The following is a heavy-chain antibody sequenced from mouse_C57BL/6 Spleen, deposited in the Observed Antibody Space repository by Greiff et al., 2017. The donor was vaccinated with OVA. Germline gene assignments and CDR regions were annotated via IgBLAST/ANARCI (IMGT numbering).Heavy chain of an antibody. D-gene: IGHD1-1*01. V-gene: IGHV5-17*01. CDR2: ISSGSSTI. CDR3: ARPYYYGSSPYAMDY. Sequence: EVNLVESGGGLVKPGGSLKLSCAASGFTFSDYGMHWVRQAPEKGLEWVAYISSGSSTIYYADTVKGRFTISRDNAKNTLFLQMTSLRSEDTAMYYCARPYYYGSSPYAMDYWGQGTSVTVSA. CDR1: GFTFSDYG. J-gene: IGHJ4*01.